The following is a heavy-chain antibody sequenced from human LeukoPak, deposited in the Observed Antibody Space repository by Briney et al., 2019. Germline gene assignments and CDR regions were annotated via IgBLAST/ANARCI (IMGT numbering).Heavy chain of an antibody. CDR1: GFTFSSYA. J-gene: IGHJ4*02. Sequence: PGGSLRLSCAASGFTFSSYAMSWVRQAPGKGPEWVSAISGSGGSTYYADSVKGRFTISRDNSKNTLYLQMNSLRAEDTAVYYCASGYSYGYYFDYWGQGTLVTVSS. D-gene: IGHD5-18*01. CDR2: ISGSGGST. CDR3: ASGYSYGYYFDY. V-gene: IGHV3-23*01.